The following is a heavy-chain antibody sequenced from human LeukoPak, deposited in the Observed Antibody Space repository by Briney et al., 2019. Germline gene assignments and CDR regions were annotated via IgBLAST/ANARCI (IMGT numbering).Heavy chain of an antibody. J-gene: IGHJ4*02. Sequence: GGSLRLSCAASGFTFSSYSMNWVRQAPGKGLEWVSSISSSSSYIYYADSVKGRFTISRDNAKNSLYLQMNSLRAEDTAVYYCARAFSGSPADYWGQGTLVTVSS. V-gene: IGHV3-21*01. CDR3: ARAFSGSPADY. CDR1: GFTFSSYS. CDR2: ISSSSSYI. D-gene: IGHD3-22*01.